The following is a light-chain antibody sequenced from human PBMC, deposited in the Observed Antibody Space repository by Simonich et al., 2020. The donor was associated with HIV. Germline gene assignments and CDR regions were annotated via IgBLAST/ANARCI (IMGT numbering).Light chain of an antibody. Sequence: ELVLTQSSGTLSLSPGERDTLSCRASQSVSSSNLAWYQQKPGQAPRLLIYGAYTRATGIPARFSGSGSGTEFTLTISSMQSEDFAVYYCQQYNNWPLTFGGGTKVEIK. CDR2: GAY. CDR3: QQYNNWPLT. J-gene: IGKJ4*01. CDR1: QSVSSSN. V-gene: IGKV3-15*01.